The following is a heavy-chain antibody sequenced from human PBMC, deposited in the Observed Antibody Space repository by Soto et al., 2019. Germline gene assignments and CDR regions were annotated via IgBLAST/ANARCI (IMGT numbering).Heavy chain of an antibody. J-gene: IGHJ3*02. CDR2: IWYDGSNK. Sequence: QPGGSLRLSCAASGFIFSSYGMHWVRQAPGKGLEWVGVIWYDGSNKKYADSVKGRFTISRDNSKNTLYLQMNSLRAEDTAVYYCAREVDTAMAPNAFDIWGQGTMVTVSS. V-gene: IGHV3-33*01. D-gene: IGHD5-18*01. CDR1: GFIFSSYG. CDR3: AREVDTAMAPNAFDI.